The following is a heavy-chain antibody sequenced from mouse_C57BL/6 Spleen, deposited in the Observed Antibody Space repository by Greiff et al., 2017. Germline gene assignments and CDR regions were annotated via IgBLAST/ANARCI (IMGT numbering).Heavy chain of an antibody. D-gene: IGHD2-4*01. CDR2: IYPSDSET. V-gene: IGHV1-61*01. CDR1: GYTFTSYW. Sequence: QVQLQQPGAELVRPGSSVKLSCKASGYTFTSYWMAWVKQRPGQGLEWIGNIYPSDSETHYNQKFKDKATLTVDKSSSTAYMQLSSLTSEDSAVYYCARKDYDVEAWFAYWGQGTLVTVSA. CDR3: ARKDYDVEAWFAY. J-gene: IGHJ3*01.